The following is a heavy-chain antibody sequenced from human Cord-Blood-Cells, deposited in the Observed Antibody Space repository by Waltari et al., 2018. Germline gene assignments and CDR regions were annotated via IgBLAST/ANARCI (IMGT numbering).Heavy chain of an antibody. CDR3: TYSSSSYYYYGMDV. J-gene: IGHJ6*02. D-gene: IGHD6-6*01. Sequence: QVQLVQSGAEVKKPGASVKVPCKASGYTFTGYSMHWVRQAPGRGLEGMGWINPNSGVTNYAKKFQGWVTMTRDTSISTAYMELSRLRSDDTAVYYCTYSSSSYYYYGMDVWGQGTTVTVSS. CDR1: GYTFTGYS. CDR2: INPNSGVT. V-gene: IGHV1-2*04.